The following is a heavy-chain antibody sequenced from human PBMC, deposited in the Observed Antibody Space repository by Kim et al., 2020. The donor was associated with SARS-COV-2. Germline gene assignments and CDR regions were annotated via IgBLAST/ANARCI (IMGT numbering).Heavy chain of an antibody. CDR2: IYYSGST. CDR1: GGSISTGGYY. D-gene: IGHD3-3*01. CDR3: ARAATIFGVVIYYFDY. Sequence: SETLSLTCTVSGGSISTGGYYWGWIRQHPGKGLEWIGYIYYSGSTYYNPSLKSRVTISVDTSKKQFSLKLSSVTAADTAVYYCARAATIFGVVIYYFDYWGQGTLVTVSS. V-gene: IGHV4-31*03. J-gene: IGHJ4*02.